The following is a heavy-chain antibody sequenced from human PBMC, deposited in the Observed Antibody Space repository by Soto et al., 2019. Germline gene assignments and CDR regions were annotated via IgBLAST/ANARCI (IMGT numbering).Heavy chain of an antibody. Sequence: QVQLVESAGGVVQPGSSLRLSCAASGFNFSSFGMHWVRQAPGKGLEWVALMSYDGSSKYYQDSLKGRFTISRDKSKNTLYLQMSSLRVEDTAVYYCAKDRGWSSADLQYWGQGTLVTVSS. J-gene: IGHJ1*01. CDR2: MSYDGSSK. CDR1: GFNFSSFG. CDR3: AKDRGWSSADLQY. V-gene: IGHV3-30*18. D-gene: IGHD6-19*01.